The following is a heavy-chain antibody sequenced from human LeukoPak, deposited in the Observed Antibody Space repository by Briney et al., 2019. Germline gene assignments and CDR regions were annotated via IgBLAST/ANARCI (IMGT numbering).Heavy chain of an antibody. CDR3: ASIFSSGYNWFDP. CDR1: GGSFSGYC. V-gene: IGHV4-34*01. Sequence: PSETLSLTCAVYGGSFSGYCWSWIRQPPGKGLEWIGEINHSGSTNYNPSLKSRVTISVDTSKNQFSLKLSSVTAADTAVYYCASIFSSGYNWFDPWGQGTLVTVSS. D-gene: IGHD3-22*01. J-gene: IGHJ5*02. CDR2: INHSGST.